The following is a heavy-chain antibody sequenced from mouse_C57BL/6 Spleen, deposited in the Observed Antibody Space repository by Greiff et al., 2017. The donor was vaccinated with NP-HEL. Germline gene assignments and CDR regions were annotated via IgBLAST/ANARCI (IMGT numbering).Heavy chain of an antibody. D-gene: IGHD2-5*01. V-gene: IGHV1-82*01. CDR1: GYAFSSSW. CDR3: AREGSYYSNPRAMDY. Sequence: VQLQESGPELVKPGASVKISCKASGYAFSSSWMNWVKQRPGKGLEWIGRIYPGDGDTNYNGKFKGKATLTADKSSSTAYMQLSSLTSEDSAVYFCAREGSYYSNPRAMDYWGQGTSVTVSS. CDR2: IYPGDGDT. J-gene: IGHJ4*01.